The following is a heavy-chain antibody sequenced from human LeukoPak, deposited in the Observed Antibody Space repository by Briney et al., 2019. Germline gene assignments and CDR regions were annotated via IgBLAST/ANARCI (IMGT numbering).Heavy chain of an antibody. J-gene: IGHJ5*02. V-gene: IGHV1-24*01. CDR3: ATIAGITMVRGVITHNWFDP. CDR1: GYTLTELS. Sequence: ASVKVSYKVSGYTLTELSMLWVRQAPGKGLEWMGGFDPEDGETIYAQKFQGRVTMTEDTSTDTAYMELSSLRSEDTAVYYCATIAGITMVRGVITHNWFDPWGQETLVTVSS. D-gene: IGHD3-10*01. CDR2: FDPEDGET.